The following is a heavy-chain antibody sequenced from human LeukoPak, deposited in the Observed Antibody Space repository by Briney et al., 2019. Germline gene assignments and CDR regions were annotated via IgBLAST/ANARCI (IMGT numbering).Heavy chain of an antibody. CDR2: MNPNSGNT. CDR1: GYTFTSYD. Sequence: ASVKVSCKASGYTFTSYDINWVRQATGQGLEWMGWMNPNSGNTGYAQKFQGRVTMTRNTSISTAYMELSSLRSEDTAVYYCARAPPLTYCGGDCPNWYFDLWGRGTLVTVSS. J-gene: IGHJ2*01. V-gene: IGHV1-8*02. D-gene: IGHD2-21*02. CDR3: ARAPPLTYCGGDCPNWYFDL.